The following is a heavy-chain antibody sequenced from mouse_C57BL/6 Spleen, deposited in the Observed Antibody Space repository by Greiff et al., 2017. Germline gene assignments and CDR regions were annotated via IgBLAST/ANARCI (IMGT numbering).Heavy chain of an antibody. D-gene: IGHD1-1*01. Sequence: QVQLQQSGAELVKPGASVKISCKASGYAFSSYWMNWVKQRPGKGLEWIGQIYPGDGDTNYNGKFKGKATLTADKSSSTAYMQLSSLTSEDSAVYFCVYGSSFYAMDYWGQGTSVTVSS. V-gene: IGHV1-80*01. CDR3: VYGSSFYAMDY. CDR2: IYPGDGDT. J-gene: IGHJ4*01. CDR1: GYAFSSYW.